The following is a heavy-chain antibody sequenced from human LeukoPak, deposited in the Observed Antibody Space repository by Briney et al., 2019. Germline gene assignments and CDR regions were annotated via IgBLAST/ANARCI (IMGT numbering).Heavy chain of an antibody. V-gene: IGHV4-39*07. Sequence: SETLSLTCTVSGGSISTYYWSWIRQPPGKGLEWIGSIYYSGSTYYNPSLKSRVTISVDTSKNQFSLELSSVTAADTAVYYCARGSVWLGFDYWGQGTLVTVSS. CDR1: GGSISTYY. D-gene: IGHD6-19*01. CDR3: ARGSVWLGFDY. CDR2: IYYSGST. J-gene: IGHJ4*02.